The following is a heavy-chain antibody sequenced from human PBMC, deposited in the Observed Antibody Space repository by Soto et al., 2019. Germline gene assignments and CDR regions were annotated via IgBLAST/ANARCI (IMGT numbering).Heavy chain of an antibody. D-gene: IGHD2-21*02. CDR3: ARETPHCGGDCFDY. J-gene: IGHJ4*02. CDR2: INSDGTT. V-gene: IGHV3-48*03. Sequence: GGPLRLSCTASGFIVRNHEFNWVRQAPGKGLEWLSYINSDGTTYYAEAVKGRFTVSRDNAENSVHLQMSSLRAEDTAVYYCARETPHCGGDCFDYWGQGTLVTVSS. CDR1: GFIVRNHE.